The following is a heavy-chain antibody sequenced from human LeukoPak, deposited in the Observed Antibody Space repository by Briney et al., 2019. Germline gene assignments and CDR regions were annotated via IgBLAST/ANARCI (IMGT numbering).Heavy chain of an antibody. D-gene: IGHD5-18*01. CDR1: GFTFSSYW. V-gene: IGHV3-7*01. CDR3: ARHLSGITGYTYGRGIDY. J-gene: IGHJ4*02. Sequence: GGSLRLSCAASGFTFSSYWMSWVRQAPGKGLEWVANIKHDGSEKYYVDSVKGRFTISRDNAKKSLYLQMNSLRAEDTAVYYCARHLSGITGYTYGRGIDYWGQGTLLTVSS. CDR2: IKHDGSEK.